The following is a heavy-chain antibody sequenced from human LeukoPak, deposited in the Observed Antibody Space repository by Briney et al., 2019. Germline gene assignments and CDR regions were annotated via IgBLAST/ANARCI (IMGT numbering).Heavy chain of an antibody. V-gene: IGHV4-39*01. CDR3: ARRYCSGGSCYSDNWFDP. CDR1: GGSISSSSYY. J-gene: IGHJ5*02. D-gene: IGHD2-15*01. CDR2: IYYSGST. Sequence: PSETLSHTCTVSGGSISSSSYYWGWIRQPPGKGLEWIGSIYYSGSTYYNPSLKSRVTISADTSKNQFSLKLSSVTAADTAVYYCARRYCSGGSCYSDNWFDPWGQGTLVTVFS.